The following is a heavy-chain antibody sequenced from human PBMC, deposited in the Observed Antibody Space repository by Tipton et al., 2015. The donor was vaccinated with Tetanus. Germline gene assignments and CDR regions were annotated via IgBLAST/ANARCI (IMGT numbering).Heavy chain of an antibody. CDR1: GGTMSGYN. Sequence: TLSLTCTVSGGTMSGYNWNWIRLLPGKGLEWIGLISNSGSTNYNPSLNSRVTISIDTSKNQFSLKPSSVTAADTAAYYCARDKGSVWYDFDYRGQGTRVTVSS. CDR3: ARDKGSVWYDFDY. V-gene: IGHV4-59*13. J-gene: IGHJ4*02. CDR2: ISNSGST. D-gene: IGHD6-19*01.